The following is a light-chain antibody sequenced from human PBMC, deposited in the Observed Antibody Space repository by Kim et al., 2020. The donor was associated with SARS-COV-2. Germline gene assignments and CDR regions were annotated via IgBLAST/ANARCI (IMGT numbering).Light chain of an antibody. Sequence: GQRVTVCCYGIISSNESTSVNWDQQQPGAAPKHLIYSNNQRPSGVPNRFSGSRYGTSASLAISGLQSEDEAEYYCASWDDSLNAVVFGGGTQLTVL. CDR3: ASWDDSLNAVV. V-gene: IGLV1-44*01. CDR2: SNN. CDR1: ISSNESTS. J-gene: IGLJ2*01.